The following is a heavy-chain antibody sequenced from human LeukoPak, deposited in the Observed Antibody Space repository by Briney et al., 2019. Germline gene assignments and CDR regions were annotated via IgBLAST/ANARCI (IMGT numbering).Heavy chain of an antibody. V-gene: IGHV4-38-2*02. D-gene: IGHD2-2*01. J-gene: IGHJ6*03. Sequence: PSETLSLTCTVSGYSISSGYYWGWIRQPPGKGLEWIGSIYHSASTYYNPSLKSRVTISVDTSKNQFSLKLSSVTAADTAVYYSARGLQYQLFKALRYYYMDVWGEGTTVTVSS. CDR2: IYHSAST. CDR3: ARGLQYQLFKALRYYYMDV. CDR1: GYSISSGYY.